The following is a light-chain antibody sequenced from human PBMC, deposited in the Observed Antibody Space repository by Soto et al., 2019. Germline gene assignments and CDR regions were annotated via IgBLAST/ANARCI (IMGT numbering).Light chain of an antibody. CDR3: QQYNNWPPWT. CDR1: QSIASN. CDR2: AAS. J-gene: IGKJ1*01. Sequence: IVMTQSPATLSVSPGERATLSCRASQSIASNLAWYQQKPGQAPRLLIYAASTRATGIPARFSGSESGTKFTLIISSLQSEDFAVYYCQQYNNWPPWTFGQGTKVEIK. V-gene: IGKV3-15*01.